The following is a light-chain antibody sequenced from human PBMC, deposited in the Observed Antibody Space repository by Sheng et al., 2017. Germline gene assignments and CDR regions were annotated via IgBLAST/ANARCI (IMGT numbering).Light chain of an antibody. CDR3: QQYDQFTSH. J-gene: IGKJ4*01. V-gene: IGKV1-33*01. CDR2: DAS. CDR1: QDISNY. Sequence: DIQMTQSPSSLSASVGDRVTITCQASQDISNYLNWYHQKPGKAPKLLIYDASNLETGVPSTVQWKWIWDSILLSPFSSLQPEDIGRYYCQQYDQFTSHFGGGTKVE.